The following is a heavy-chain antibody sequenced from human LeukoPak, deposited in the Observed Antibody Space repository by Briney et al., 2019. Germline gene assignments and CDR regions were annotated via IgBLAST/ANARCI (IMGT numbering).Heavy chain of an antibody. CDR2: MNPKSGNT. J-gene: IGHJ5*02. CDR3: TKASLAFGTKYFDP. Sequence: ASVKVSCKASGYPFSNYDINWVRQAPGQGPEWMGWMNPKSGNTGYGQKFQGRVTMTRVTSITTAYMELRSLRSDDTAVYYCTKASLAFGTKYFDPWGQGTLVTVSS. V-gene: IGHV1-8*01. CDR1: GYPFSNYD. D-gene: IGHD3-10*01.